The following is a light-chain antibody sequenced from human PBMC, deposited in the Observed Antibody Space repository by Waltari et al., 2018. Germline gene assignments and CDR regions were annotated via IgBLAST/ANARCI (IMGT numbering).Light chain of an antibody. CDR2: DAS. V-gene: IGKV3-11*01. Sequence: EIVLTQSPATLSLSPGERATLSCRASQTIDSYLAWYQHKSSQPPRLLIYDASIRATDIPARFSGSGSGTDFTLTISSLEPDDFALYFCQQRRNWPWTFGQGTRVEIK. CDR1: QTIDSY. CDR3: QQRRNWPWT. J-gene: IGKJ1*01.